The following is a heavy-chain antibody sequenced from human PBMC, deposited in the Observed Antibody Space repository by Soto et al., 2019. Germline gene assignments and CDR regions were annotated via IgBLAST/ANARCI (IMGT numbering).Heavy chain of an antibody. Sequence: QITLKESGPTLVKPTQTLTLTCTFSGFSLSTSGVGVGWIRQPPGKALEWLALIYWDDDKRYSPSLKSRLTITKDTSKNQVVLTMANMDPGDTATYYCAHSLIPNWGSRGAFDYWGQGTLVTVSS. V-gene: IGHV2-5*02. J-gene: IGHJ4*02. CDR1: GFSLSTSGVG. D-gene: IGHD7-27*01. CDR3: AHSLIPNWGSRGAFDY. CDR2: IYWDDDK.